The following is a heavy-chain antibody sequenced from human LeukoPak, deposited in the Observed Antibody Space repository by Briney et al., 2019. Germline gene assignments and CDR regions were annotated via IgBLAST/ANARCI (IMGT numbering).Heavy chain of an antibody. CDR2: ISAYNGNT. D-gene: IGHD3-10*01. J-gene: IGHJ4*02. CDR1: GYTFTSYG. V-gene: IGHV1-18*01. Sequence: GASVKVSCKASGYTFTSYGISWVRQAPGQGLEWMGWISAYNGNTDYAQKLQGRVTMTTDTSTSTAYMELRSLRSDDTAVYYCARMWYYGSGSYFSFDYWGQGTLVTVSS. CDR3: ARMWYYGSGSYFSFDY.